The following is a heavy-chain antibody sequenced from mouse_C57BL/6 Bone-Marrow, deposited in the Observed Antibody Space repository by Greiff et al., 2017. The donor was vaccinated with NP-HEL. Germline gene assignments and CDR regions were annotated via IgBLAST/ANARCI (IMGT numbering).Heavy chain of an antibody. CDR1: GFNIKDYY. Sequence: EVQLQQSGAELVRPGASVKLSCTASGFNIKDYYMHWVKQRPEQGLEWIGRIDPEDGDTEYAPKFQGKATLTADTSSNTAYLQLSSLTSEDTAVYYCTYTPYGNYPAWFAYWGQGTLVTVSA. CDR3: TYTPYGNYPAWFAY. V-gene: IGHV14-1*01. J-gene: IGHJ3*01. D-gene: IGHD2-10*02. CDR2: IDPEDGDT.